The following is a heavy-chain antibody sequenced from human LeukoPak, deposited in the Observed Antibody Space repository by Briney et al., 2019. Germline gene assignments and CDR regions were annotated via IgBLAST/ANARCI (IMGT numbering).Heavy chain of an antibody. Sequence: ASVKVSCKASGYTFTSYGISWVRQAPGQGLEWMGWISAYNGNTNYAQKLQGRVTMTTDTSTSTAYMELRSLRSDDTAVYYCAATYYYGSGSYHPFDYCGHGTLVTVSS. D-gene: IGHD3-10*01. CDR2: ISAYNGNT. CDR1: GYTFTSYG. V-gene: IGHV1-18*01. CDR3: AATYYYGSGSYHPFDY. J-gene: IGHJ4*01.